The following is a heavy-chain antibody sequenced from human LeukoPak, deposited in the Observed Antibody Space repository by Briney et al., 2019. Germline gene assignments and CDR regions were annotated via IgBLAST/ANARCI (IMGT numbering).Heavy chain of an antibody. CDR2: ISWSGGTT. D-gene: IGHD4-23*01. CDR1: GFTFDDHG. V-gene: IGHV3-20*04. Sequence: PGGSLRLSCAASGFTFDDHGMSWFRQAPGKGLEWVSGISWSGGTTGYADSVKGRFSISRDNAKNSLYLQMNSLRAEDTALYYCARDYGGNSGFFDYWGQGTLVTVSS. J-gene: IGHJ4*02. CDR3: ARDYGGNSGFFDY.